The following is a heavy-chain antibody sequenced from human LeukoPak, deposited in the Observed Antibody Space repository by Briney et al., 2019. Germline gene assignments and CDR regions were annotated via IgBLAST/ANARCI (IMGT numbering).Heavy chain of an antibody. CDR2: IYHSGST. J-gene: IGHJ6*02. CDR1: GGSISSYY. D-gene: IGHD6-19*01. CDR3: ARVLGGSGWYEGYYYYYGMDV. Sequence: SETLSLTCTVSGGSISSYYWSWIRQPPGKGLEWIGYIYHSGSTNYNPSLKSRVTISVDTSKNQFSLKLSSVTAADTAVYYCARVLGGSGWYEGYYYYYGMDVWGQGTTVTVSS. V-gene: IGHV4-59*01.